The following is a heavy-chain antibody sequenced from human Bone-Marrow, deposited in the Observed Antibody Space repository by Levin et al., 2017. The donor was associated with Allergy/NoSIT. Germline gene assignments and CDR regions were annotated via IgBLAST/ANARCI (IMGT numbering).Heavy chain of an antibody. J-gene: IGHJ4*02. CDR2: IKQDGSEK. Sequence: PGGSLRLSCAASGFTFSSYWMSWVRQAPGKGLEWVANIKQDGSEKYYVDSVKGRFTISRDNAKNSLYLQMNSLRAEDTAVYYCARDCNVLRFWGCFDYWGQGTLVTVSS. CDR3: ARDCNVLRFWGCFDY. D-gene: IGHD3-3*01. V-gene: IGHV3-7*01. CDR1: GFTFSSYW.